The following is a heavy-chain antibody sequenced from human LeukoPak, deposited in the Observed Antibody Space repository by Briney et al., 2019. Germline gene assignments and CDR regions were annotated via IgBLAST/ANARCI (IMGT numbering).Heavy chain of an antibody. D-gene: IGHD3-16*02. CDR3: AKDIYRFDY. J-gene: IGHJ4*02. V-gene: IGHV3-21*04. CDR2: ISTSSTYI. CDR1: GLTFSSSS. Sequence: GGSLRLSCTASGLTFSSSSMNWVRQAPGKGLEWVSSISTSSTYIYYADSVKGRFTISRDNSKNTLYLQMNSLRAEDTAVYYCAKDIYRFDYWGQGTLVTVSS.